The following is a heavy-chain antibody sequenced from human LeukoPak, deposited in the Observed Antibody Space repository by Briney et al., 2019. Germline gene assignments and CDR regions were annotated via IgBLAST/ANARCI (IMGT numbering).Heavy chain of an antibody. CDR3: ARDCSSTSCYIDY. D-gene: IGHD2-2*02. CDR2: ISSSGSTI. CDR1: GFTLSDYY. Sequence: GGSLRLSCAASGFTLSDYYMSWIRQAPGKGLEWVSYISSSGSTIYYADSVKGRFTISRDNAKNSLYLQMNSLRAEDTAVYYCARDCSSTSCYIDYWGQGTLVTVSS. J-gene: IGHJ4*02. V-gene: IGHV3-11*01.